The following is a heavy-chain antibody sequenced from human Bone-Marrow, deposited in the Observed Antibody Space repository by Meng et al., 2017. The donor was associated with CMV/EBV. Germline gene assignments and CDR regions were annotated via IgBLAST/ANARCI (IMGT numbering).Heavy chain of an antibody. J-gene: IGHJ6*02. CDR3: ARDYCSSTSCYSYYYGMDV. V-gene: IGHV1-8*01. CDR1: GHTFTSYD. CDR2: MTPRNDNT. D-gene: IGHD2-2*02. Sequence: ASVKVSCKASGHTFTSYDINWVRQATGQGLEWMGWMTPRNDNTDYAQKFQGRVTMTRDTSINTAYMELSSLRSEDTAVYYCARDYCSSTSCYSYYYGMDVWGQGTTVTVSS.